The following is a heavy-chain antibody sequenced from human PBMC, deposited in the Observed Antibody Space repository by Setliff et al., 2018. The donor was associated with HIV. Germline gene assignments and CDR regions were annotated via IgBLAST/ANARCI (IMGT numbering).Heavy chain of an antibody. Sequence: SVKVSCKASGYTFSGYYMHWVRQAPGQGLEWMGRIIPIFGTANYAQKFQGRVTITADKSTSTAYMELSSLRSEDTAVYYCARGGTYCTNGVCYTHNWFDPWGQGTLVTVSS. CDR2: IIPIFGTA. V-gene: IGHV1-69*06. CDR3: ARGGTYCTNGVCYTHNWFDP. J-gene: IGHJ5*02. CDR1: GYTFSGYY. D-gene: IGHD2-8*01.